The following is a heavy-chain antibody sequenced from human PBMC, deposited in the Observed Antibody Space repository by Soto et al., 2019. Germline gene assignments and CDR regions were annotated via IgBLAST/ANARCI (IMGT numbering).Heavy chain of an antibody. Sequence: GVSLRLSCAASGSTFSSYGMHWVRQAPGKGLEWVAVIWYDGSNKYYADSVKGRFTISRDNSKNTLYLQMNSLRAEDTAVYYCARHRPGLYSSGWYYFDYWGQGTLVTVSS. CDR3: ARHRPGLYSSGWYYFDY. CDR2: IWYDGSNK. V-gene: IGHV3-33*01. CDR1: GSTFSSYG. J-gene: IGHJ4*02. D-gene: IGHD6-19*01.